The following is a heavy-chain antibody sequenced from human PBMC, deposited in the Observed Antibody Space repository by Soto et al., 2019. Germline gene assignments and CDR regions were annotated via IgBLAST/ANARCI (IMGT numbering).Heavy chain of an antibody. J-gene: IGHJ4*02. D-gene: IGHD6-19*01. CDR2: VYYTGST. Sequence: PSETLAHTCIVSGGSISGSCWSWIRQSPGKGLEWLGYVYYTGSTNYSPSLRSRVSISVDTSKNEFSLGLSSVTAADTAVYFCARSVAVPGAHIDYWGQGTQVTVSS. CDR1: GGSISGSC. V-gene: IGHV4-59*01. CDR3: ARSVAVPGAHIDY.